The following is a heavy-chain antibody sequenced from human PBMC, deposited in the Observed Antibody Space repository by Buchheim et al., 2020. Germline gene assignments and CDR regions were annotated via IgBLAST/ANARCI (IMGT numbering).Heavy chain of an antibody. V-gene: IGHV3-30-3*01. D-gene: IGHD6-6*01. Sequence: QVQLVESGGGVVQPGRSLRLSCATSGFTFTNYAMHWVRQAPGKGLEWVALISYDGSTKYYADSVKGRFTTSRDNSKNTLYLQMNSLRAEDTAVYYCARSAEFGQLVSLDYWGQGTL. CDR2: ISYDGSTK. CDR3: ARSAEFGQLVSLDY. J-gene: IGHJ4*02. CDR1: GFTFTNYA.